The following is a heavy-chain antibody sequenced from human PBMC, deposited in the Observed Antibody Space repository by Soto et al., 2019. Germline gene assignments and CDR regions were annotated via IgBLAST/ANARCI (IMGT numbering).Heavy chain of an antibody. Sequence: EVQLVESGGGFIQPGGSLRLSCAASGLPISNAWMNWVRQARGKGLEWVGRIKTKGKGGPTDYAAAVKGRFTVSRDDSKNTLHLQMNSLKTEDTAVYYCTTGSVEGVRGQGTTVTVSS. J-gene: IGHJ6*02. CDR2: IKTKGKGGPT. CDR1: GLPISNAW. CDR3: TTGSVEGV. D-gene: IGHD2-15*01. V-gene: IGHV3-15*07.